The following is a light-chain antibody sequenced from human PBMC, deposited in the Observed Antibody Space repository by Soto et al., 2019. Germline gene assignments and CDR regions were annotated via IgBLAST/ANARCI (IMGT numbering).Light chain of an antibody. CDR1: QTISSW. CDR2: KAS. CDR3: QKYNSPPRT. V-gene: IGKV1-5*03. Sequence: DIQMTQSPSTLSGSVGDRVTITCRASQTISSWLAWYQQKPGKAPKLLIYKASTLKSGVPSRFSGSGSGTEFTLTISSLQPEDVATYFCQKYNSPPRTFGQGTKVDI. J-gene: IGKJ1*01.